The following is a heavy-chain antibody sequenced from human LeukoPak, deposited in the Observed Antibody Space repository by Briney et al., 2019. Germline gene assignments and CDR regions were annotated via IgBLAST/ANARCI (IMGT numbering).Heavy chain of an antibody. CDR2: ISYDGSNK. J-gene: IGHJ3*02. D-gene: IGHD4-17*01. CDR1: GFTFNSYG. CDR3: ARERHYGNAFDI. Sequence: GGSLRLSCAASGFTFNSYGMHWVRQAPGKGLEWVAVISYDGSNKYYADFVKGRFTISRDNAKNSLYLQMNSLRAEDTAVYYCARERHYGNAFDIWGQGTMVTVSS. V-gene: IGHV3-30*03.